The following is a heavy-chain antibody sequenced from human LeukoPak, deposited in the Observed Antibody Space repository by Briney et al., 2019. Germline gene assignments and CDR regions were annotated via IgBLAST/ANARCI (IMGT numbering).Heavy chain of an antibody. Sequence: GGSLRLSCAASGFTISSYEMNWVRQAPGAGPGWVSYISSCGSTIYYAASVKGRFTISRDNAKNSLYLQMNSLRAEDTAVYYCAELGITMIGGVWGKGTAVTIAS. CDR2: ISSCGSTI. CDR3: AELGITMIGGV. CDR1: GFTISSYE. J-gene: IGHJ6*04. V-gene: IGHV3-48*03. D-gene: IGHD3-10*02.